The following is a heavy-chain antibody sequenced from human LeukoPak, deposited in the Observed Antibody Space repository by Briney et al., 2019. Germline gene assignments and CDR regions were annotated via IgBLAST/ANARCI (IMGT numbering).Heavy chain of an antibody. J-gene: IGHJ1*01. CDR2: IKRDGSEK. D-gene: IGHD6-13*01. V-gene: IGHV3-7*01. CDR1: GFTFSSYW. CDR3: ATQEIGGSSTWTRSEYSQS. Sequence: TGGSLRLSCAASGFTFSSYWMSWVRQAPGKGLEWVANIKRDGSEKYYVDSVKGRFTISRDNAAHSVFLQMNSLRGEDTAIYYCATQEIGGSSTWTRSEYSQSWGLGALVTVSS.